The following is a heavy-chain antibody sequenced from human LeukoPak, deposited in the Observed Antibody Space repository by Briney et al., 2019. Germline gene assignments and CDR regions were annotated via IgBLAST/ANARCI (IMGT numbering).Heavy chain of an antibody. CDR1: GFSVSSNY. D-gene: IGHD6-13*01. J-gene: IGHJ4*02. V-gene: IGHV3-66*01. Sequence: GGSLRLSCGVSGFSVSSNYMSWVRQAPGKGLECVSVFYSGGDTYYADSVKGRFTISRDNSKNMVYLQMNSLRAEDTAVYYCTTAQLYSGIWYGRDYWGQGTLVTVSS. CDR2: FYSGGDT. CDR3: TTAQLYSGIWYGRDY.